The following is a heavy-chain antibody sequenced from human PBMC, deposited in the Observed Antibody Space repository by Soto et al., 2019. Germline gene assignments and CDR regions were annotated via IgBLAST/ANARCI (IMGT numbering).Heavy chain of an antibody. CDR2: ISSRSSVI. CDR1: DSTFSSYS. Sequence: EVQLVESGGGLVKPGESLRLSCVASDSTFSSYSMIWVRQAPGRGLEWVSSISSRSSVIFYGDSLKGRFTISRDNAXXXXXXXXXXXRAEXTAVYXXLRGGRGYTKDDTLDIWGQGTMVTVSS. V-gene: IGHV3-21*01. D-gene: IGHD2-2*02. J-gene: IGHJ3*02. CDR3: LRGGRGYTKDDTLDI.